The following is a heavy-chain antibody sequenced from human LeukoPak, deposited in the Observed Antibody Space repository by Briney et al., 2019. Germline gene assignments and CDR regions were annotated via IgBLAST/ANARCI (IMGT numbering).Heavy chain of an antibody. V-gene: IGHV3-23*01. CDR3: AKTRPLDSSSWSHGDY. CDR2: ISGSGDST. CDR1: GFTFSSYA. D-gene: IGHD6-13*01. J-gene: IGHJ4*02. Sequence: GGPLRLSCAASGFTFSSYAMSWVRQAPGKGLEWVSAISGSGDSTYYGDSVKGRFTIPRDNSKNTLYLQMNSLRAEDTAVYYCAKTRPLDSSSWSHGDYWGQGTLVTVSS.